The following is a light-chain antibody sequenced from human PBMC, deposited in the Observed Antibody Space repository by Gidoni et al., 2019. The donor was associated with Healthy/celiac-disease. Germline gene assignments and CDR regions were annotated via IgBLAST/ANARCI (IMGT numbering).Light chain of an antibody. Sequence: QSALTQPPSASGSPGQSVTISCTGTSSDVGGYNYVSWYQQHPGQTPKVMIYEVNKRPSGVPDRFSGSKSGNTASLTVSGLQAEDESAYYCSSYAGSNNFVFGGGTKVTVL. V-gene: IGLV2-8*01. J-gene: IGLJ2*01. CDR3: SSYAGSNNFV. CDR2: EVN. CDR1: SSDVGGYNY.